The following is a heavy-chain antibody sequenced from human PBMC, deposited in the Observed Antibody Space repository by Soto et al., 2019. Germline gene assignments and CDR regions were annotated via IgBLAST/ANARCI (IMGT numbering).Heavy chain of an antibody. J-gene: IGHJ4*02. CDR1: GVNFSRFS. V-gene: IGHV3-21*01. Sequence: PGGSLSLSCEASGVNFSRFSMNWVRQVPGKGLEWVASISIASSETWYADSVKGRFIISRDNAQNSLFLQMNTLRPEDSAIYYCARVAYWGPGTQVTAPQ. CDR2: ISIASSET. CDR3: ARVAY.